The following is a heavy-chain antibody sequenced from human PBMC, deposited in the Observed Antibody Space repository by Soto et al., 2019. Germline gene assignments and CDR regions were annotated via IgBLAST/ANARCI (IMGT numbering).Heavy chain of an antibody. V-gene: IGHV3-23*01. CDR2: ISGSGGST. Sequence: GGSLRLSCAASGFTFSSYSMAWVRQAPGKGLEWVSAISGSGGSTNYADSVKGQFTISRDNSKNTLYLQMNSLRAEDTAVYYCAKDYGYCRSSRRHLIRNDAFDIWGQGTMVTVS. CDR3: AKDYGYCRSSRRHLIRNDAFDI. J-gene: IGHJ3*02. CDR1: GFTFSSYS. D-gene: IGHD2-2*01.